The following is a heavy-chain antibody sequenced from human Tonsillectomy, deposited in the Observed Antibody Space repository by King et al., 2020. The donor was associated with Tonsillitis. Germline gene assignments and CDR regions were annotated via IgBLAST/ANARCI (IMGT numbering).Heavy chain of an antibody. D-gene: IGHD1-26*01. CDR2: IYYSGST. CDR3: ARSRYSGSYSDAFDI. V-gene: IGHV4-59*08. CDR1: GGSISSYY. J-gene: IGHJ3*02. Sequence: VQLQESGPGLVKPSETLSLTCTVSGGSISSYYCSWIRQPPGKGLGWVGYIYYSGSTHYNPSLKSRVTISVDTSKNQFSLKLRSVTAADTAVYYCARSRYSGSYSDAFDIWGQGTMVTVSS.